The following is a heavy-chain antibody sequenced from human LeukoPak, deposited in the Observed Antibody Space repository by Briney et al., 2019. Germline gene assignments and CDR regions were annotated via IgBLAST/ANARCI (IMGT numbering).Heavy chain of an antibody. D-gene: IGHD4/OR15-4a*01. CDR3: AREGRMSMGIEY. CDR2: INHGGST. Sequence: PSEALSLTCAVYGGSLSGYYWSLIRQSPGKGLEWIGEINHGGSTNYNPSLKRRVTMSVDTSKNHFSLKLSSVTAADTAVYFCAREGRMSMGIEYWGQGTLVTVSS. J-gene: IGHJ4*02. CDR1: GGSLSGYY. V-gene: IGHV4-34*01.